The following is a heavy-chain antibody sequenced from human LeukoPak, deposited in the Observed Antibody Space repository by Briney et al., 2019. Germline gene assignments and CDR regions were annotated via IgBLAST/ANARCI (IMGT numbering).Heavy chain of an antibody. J-gene: IGHJ4*02. CDR3: ARRAGYNSDWYLVNDY. V-gene: IGHV3-48*02. CDR1: GFTFSSYA. D-gene: IGHD6-19*01. CDR2: ICSSSSTI. Sequence: GGSLRLSCAASGFTFSSYAMNWVRQAPGKGLEWVSYICSSSSTIYYADSVKGRITISRDNAKNSLYLQMNSLRDEDTAVYYCARRAGYNSDWYLVNDYWGQGTLVTVSS.